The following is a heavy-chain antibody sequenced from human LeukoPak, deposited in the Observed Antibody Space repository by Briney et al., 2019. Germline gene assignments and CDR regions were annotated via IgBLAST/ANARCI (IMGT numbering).Heavy chain of an antibody. Sequence: SETLSLTCSVSGGSISPYFWSWIRQPAGKGPEWIGRIYSTGRSTYNSSLESRVTMSVDKSKNQLSLNLTSVTAADTAVYYCARVAVATTYFDYWGQGTLVTVSS. V-gene: IGHV4-4*07. D-gene: IGHD5-12*01. CDR3: ARVAVATTYFDY. J-gene: IGHJ4*02. CDR1: GGSISPYF. CDR2: IYSTGRS.